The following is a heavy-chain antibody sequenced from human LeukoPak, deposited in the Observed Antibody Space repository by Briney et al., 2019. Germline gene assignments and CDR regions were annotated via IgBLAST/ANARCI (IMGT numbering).Heavy chain of an antibody. CDR2: ISGSGGST. J-gene: IGHJ4*02. Sequence: GGSLRLSCAASGFTFGTYAMTWVRQAPGKGLEWVSAISGSGGSTYYADSVKGRFTISRDNSKNTLYLQMNSLRAEDTAVYYCAKPRWTTVTTGDFDYWGQGTLVTVSS. CDR1: GFTFGTYA. D-gene: IGHD4-17*01. V-gene: IGHV3-23*01. CDR3: AKPRWTTVTTGDFDY.